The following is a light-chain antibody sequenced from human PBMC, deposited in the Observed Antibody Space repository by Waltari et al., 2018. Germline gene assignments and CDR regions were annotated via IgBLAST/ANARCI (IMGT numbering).Light chain of an antibody. V-gene: IGKV3-20*01. J-gene: IGKJ4*01. CDR2: GVF. CDR1: QSVRSPY. Sequence: EIVLTPSPDTLSLSPGETATLSCRASQSVRSPYLAWYQQKPGQPPRLLIYGVFSRATGIPDRFSGSGSGTDFTLTINRLEPEDFAVYSCQQYGSSPLTFGGGTKVEI. CDR3: QQYGSSPLT.